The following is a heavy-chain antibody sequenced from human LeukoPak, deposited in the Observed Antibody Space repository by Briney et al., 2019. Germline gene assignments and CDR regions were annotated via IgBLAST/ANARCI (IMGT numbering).Heavy chain of an antibody. Sequence: QPGGSLELSCAPSGFTFSSYAMNWVRQAPGKGLEWVSAISGSGGSTYYGDSVKGRFTISRDNSKNTLYLQMNSLRAEDTAIYYCAKDRAASAGFEFQHWGQGTLVTVSS. CDR1: GFTFSSYA. D-gene: IGHD6-13*01. CDR3: AKDRAASAGFEFQH. CDR2: ISGSGGST. J-gene: IGHJ1*01. V-gene: IGHV3-23*01.